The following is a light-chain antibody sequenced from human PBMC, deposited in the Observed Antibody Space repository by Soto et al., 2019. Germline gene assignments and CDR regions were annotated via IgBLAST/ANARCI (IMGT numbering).Light chain of an antibody. CDR2: GNN. J-gene: IGLJ2*01. CDR3: QSYDSSLDVV. CDR1: SSNIGAGYD. Sequence: QSVLTQPPSVSGAPGQRVTISCTGSSSNIGAGYDVHWYQQLPGTAPKLLIYGNNNRPSGVHDRFSGSKSGTSASLAISGLQAEDETDYYCQSYDSSLDVVFGGGTKLTVL. V-gene: IGLV1-40*01.